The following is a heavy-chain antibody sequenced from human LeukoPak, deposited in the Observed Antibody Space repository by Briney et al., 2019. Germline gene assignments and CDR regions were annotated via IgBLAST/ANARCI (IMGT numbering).Heavy chain of an antibody. CDR1: GFTFSSYE. CDR2: ISSSGSTI. CDR3: AKDVTLIVVDISAFDV. D-gene: IGHD3-22*01. V-gene: IGHV3-48*03. J-gene: IGHJ3*01. Sequence: GGSLRLSCATSGFTFSSYEMNWVRQAPGKGLEWVSYISSSGSTIYYADSVKGRFTISRDNSKNTLYLQMNSLRADDTAVYYCAKDVTLIVVDISAFDVWGQGTMVTVSS.